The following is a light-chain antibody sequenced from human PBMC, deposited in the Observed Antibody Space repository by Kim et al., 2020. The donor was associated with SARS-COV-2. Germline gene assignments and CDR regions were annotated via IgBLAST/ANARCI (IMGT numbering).Light chain of an antibody. J-gene: IGKJ5*01. CDR2: RAA. CDR3: QQYDSWPPIT. Sequence: SPGERGTLSCRASQSVRTNLAWYQLKPGQAPRLLIYRAASRATGIPVRLSGSGSGTQFTLTISSLQSEDFAVYYCQQYDSWPPITFGQGTRLEIK. V-gene: IGKV3-15*01. CDR1: QSVRTN.